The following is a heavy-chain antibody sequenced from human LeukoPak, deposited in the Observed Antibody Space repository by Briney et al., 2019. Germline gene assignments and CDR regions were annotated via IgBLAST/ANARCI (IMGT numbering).Heavy chain of an antibody. CDR3: ARVYGGTGAAFDY. V-gene: IGHV3-21*01. D-gene: IGHD4-23*01. Sequence: GGSLRLSRVASGFTLSDYSMTWVRQAPGKGLEWVSSISRSGKYRHDADSGKGRFTISRDNAKSSLYLDMTNLRAEDTAVYYCARVYGGTGAAFDYWGQGTLLTVSS. CDR2: ISRSGKYR. CDR1: GFTLSDYS. J-gene: IGHJ4*02.